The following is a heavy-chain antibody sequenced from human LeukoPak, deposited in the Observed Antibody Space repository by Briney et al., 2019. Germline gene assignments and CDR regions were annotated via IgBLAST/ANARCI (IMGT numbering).Heavy chain of an antibody. CDR2: ISYDGRNK. CDR1: GFTFSIYA. CDR3: ANGASAGYGATVFSGPGY. V-gene: IGHV3-30*04. J-gene: IGHJ4*02. Sequence: GGSLRLSCAASGFTFSIYAMHWVRQAPGKGLEWVAGISYDGRNKDYADSVKGRFTISRDNSKNTLYLQMSGLRTEDTSMYYRANGASAGYGATVFSGPGYWGQGTLVTVSS. D-gene: IGHD1-26*01.